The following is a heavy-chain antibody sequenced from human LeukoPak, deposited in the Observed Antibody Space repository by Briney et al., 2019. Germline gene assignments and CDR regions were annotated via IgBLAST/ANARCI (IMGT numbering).Heavy chain of an antibody. CDR2: INHSGST. Sequence: SETLSLTCAVYGGSFNGYYWSWIRQPPGKGLEWIGEINHSGSTNYNPSLKSRVTISVDTSKNQFSLKLSSVTAADTAVYYCAREVTMVRGVIFGSWFDPWGQGTLVTVSS. D-gene: IGHD3-10*01. CDR3: AREVTMVRGVIFGSWFDP. J-gene: IGHJ5*02. CDR1: GGSFNGYY. V-gene: IGHV4-34*01.